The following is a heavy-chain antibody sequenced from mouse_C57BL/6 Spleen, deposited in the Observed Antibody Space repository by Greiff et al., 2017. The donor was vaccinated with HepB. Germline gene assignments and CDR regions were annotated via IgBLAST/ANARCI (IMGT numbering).Heavy chain of an antibody. CDR3: AIYDYDGSMDY. Sequence: EVQRVESGGGLVKPGGSLKLSCAASGFTFSDYGMHWVRQAPEKGLEWVAYISSGSSTIYYADTVKGRFTISRDNAKNTLFLQMTSLRSEDTAMYYCAIYDYDGSMDYWGQGTSVTVSS. V-gene: IGHV5-17*01. CDR2: ISSGSSTI. CDR1: GFTFSDYG. D-gene: IGHD2-4*01. J-gene: IGHJ4*01.